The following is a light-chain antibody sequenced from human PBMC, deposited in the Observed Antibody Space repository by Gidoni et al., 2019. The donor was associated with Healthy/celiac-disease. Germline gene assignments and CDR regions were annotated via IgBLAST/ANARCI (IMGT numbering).Light chain of an antibody. CDR1: SSGVGGYNY. V-gene: IGLV2-14*01. CDR2: EFS. Sequence: QSGLTQPASVAGSPGQSITISCTGTSSGVGGYNYVSWYQQHPGKASKLMIYEFSNRPSGVSNRFSRSKSGTTASLTIPGLQAEDEAYYYCSSYTSTSTLGVVFGGWTTLTVL. CDR3: SSYTSTSTLGVV. J-gene: IGLJ2*01.